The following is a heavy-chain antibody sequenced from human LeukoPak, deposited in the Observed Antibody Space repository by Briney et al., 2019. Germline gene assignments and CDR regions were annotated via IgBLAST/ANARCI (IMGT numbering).Heavy chain of an antibody. CDR2: IIPILGIA. CDR1: GGTFSSYA. Sequence: ASVKVSCKASGGTFSSYAISWVRQAPGQGLEWMGRIIPILGIANYAQKFQGRVTITADKSTSTAYMELSSLRSEDTAVYYCARDIAVAARGDYWGQGTLVTVSS. J-gene: IGHJ4*02. CDR3: ARDIAVAARGDY. D-gene: IGHD6-19*01. V-gene: IGHV1-69*04.